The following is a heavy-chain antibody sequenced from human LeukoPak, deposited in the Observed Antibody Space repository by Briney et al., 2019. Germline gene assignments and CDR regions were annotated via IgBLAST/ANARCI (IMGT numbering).Heavy chain of an antibody. CDR3: ARMIAVAGPGNAFDI. D-gene: IGHD6-19*01. CDR1: GGSISSSSYY. CDR2: IYYSGST. Sequence: SETLSLTCTVSGGSISSSSYYWGWIRQPPGKGLEWIGSIYYSGSTYYNPSLKSRVTISVDTSKNQFSLKLSSVTAADTAVYYCARMIAVAGPGNAFDIWGQGTMVTVSS. J-gene: IGHJ3*02. V-gene: IGHV4-39*07.